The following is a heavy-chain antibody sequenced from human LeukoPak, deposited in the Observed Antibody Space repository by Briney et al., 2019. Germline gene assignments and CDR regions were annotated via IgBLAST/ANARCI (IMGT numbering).Heavy chain of an antibody. CDR2: INPSGNT. CDR1: GGSFSGNY. D-gene: IGHD2-2*01. CDR3: ATGLKCKGGYCSSTSHEGFDP. Sequence: SETLSLTCAVYGGSFSGNYWSWIRQPPGKGLEWIGEINPSGNTNYNTSLKSRVIISVDTSKNHFSLKLSSVTAADTAVYYCATGLKCKGGYCSSTSHEGFDPWGQGTLVTVSS. V-gene: IGHV4-34*01. J-gene: IGHJ5*02.